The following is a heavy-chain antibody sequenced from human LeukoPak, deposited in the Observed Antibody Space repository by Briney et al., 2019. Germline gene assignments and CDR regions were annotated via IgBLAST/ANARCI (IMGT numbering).Heavy chain of an antibody. D-gene: IGHD6-13*01. CDR1: GGSFSGYY. CDR3: ARVRNLAAAGTYYYYYYYMDV. J-gene: IGHJ6*03. CDR2: INHSGST. Sequence: SETLSLTCAVYGGSFSGYYWSWIRQPPGKGLEWIGEINHSGSTNYHPSLKIRVTISVDTSKNQFSLKLSSVTAADTAVYYCARVRNLAAAGTYYYYYYYMDVWGKGTTVTVSS. V-gene: IGHV4-34*01.